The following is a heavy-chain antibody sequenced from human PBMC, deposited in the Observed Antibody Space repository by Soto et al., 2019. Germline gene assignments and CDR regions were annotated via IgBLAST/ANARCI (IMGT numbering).Heavy chain of an antibody. CDR3: AIRQDNWNFGSGIPDYYYGMDV. Sequence: ASVKLSSKASGYTFTSHYMHWVRQAPGQGLEWMGIINPSGGSTTYGQKFQGRVTMTRDTSTTTVYMELSSLRSEDTAVYYCAIRQDNWNFGSGIPDYYYGMDVWGQGTTVTVSS. D-gene: IGHD1-7*01. CDR2: INPSGGST. CDR1: GYTFTSHY. J-gene: IGHJ6*02. V-gene: IGHV1-46*01.